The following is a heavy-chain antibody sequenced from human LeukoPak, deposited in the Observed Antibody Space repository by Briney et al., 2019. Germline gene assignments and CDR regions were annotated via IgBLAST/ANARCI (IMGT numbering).Heavy chain of an antibody. D-gene: IGHD6-19*01. CDR3: AKDRRVAVAGTGGDY. CDR2: ISGSGGST. CDR1: GFTFSSYA. J-gene: IGHJ4*02. Sequence: GGSLRLSCAASGFTFSSYAMSWVRQAPGKGLQWVSAISGSGGSTYYADSVKGRFTISRDNSKNTLYLQMNSLRAEDTAVYYCAKDRRVAVAGTGGDYWGQGTLVTVSS. V-gene: IGHV3-23*01.